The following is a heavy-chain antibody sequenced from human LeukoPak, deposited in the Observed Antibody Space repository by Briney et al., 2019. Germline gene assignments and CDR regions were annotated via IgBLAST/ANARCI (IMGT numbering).Heavy chain of an antibody. J-gene: IGHJ5*02. CDR1: GGSFRGHF. CDR3: AKGPQTGWFDT. V-gene: IGHV4-34*01. D-gene: IGHD3-10*01. CDR2: INHNGNT. Sequence: PSETLSLTYAVYGGSFRGHFCSWIRQPPGKGLEWIGEINHNGNTNYNPSLKSRVTMSVDTSKNQFSLRLNSVTAADTAVYYCAKGPQTGWFDTWGQGTLVTVSS.